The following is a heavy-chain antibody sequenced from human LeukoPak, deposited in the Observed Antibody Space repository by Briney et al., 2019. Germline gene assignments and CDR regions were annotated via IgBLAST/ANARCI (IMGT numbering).Heavy chain of an antibody. V-gene: IGHV1-18*01. CDR3: ARDPSGYDPQTYWFDP. CDR1: GYTFTSYG. D-gene: IGHD5-12*01. Sequence: VASVKVSCKASGYTFTSYGIGWVRQAPGQGLEWMGWISAYNGNTNYAQKLQGRVTMITDTSTSTAYMELRSLRSDDTAVYYCARDPSGYDPQTYWFDPWGQGTLVTVSS. J-gene: IGHJ5*02. CDR2: ISAYNGNT.